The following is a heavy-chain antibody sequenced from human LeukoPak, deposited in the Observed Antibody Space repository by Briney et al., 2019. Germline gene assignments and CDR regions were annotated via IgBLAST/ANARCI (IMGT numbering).Heavy chain of an antibody. J-gene: IGHJ4*02. CDR2: TYYRSKWYN. Sequence: RSQTLSLTCAISGDSVSSNSAAWNWIRQSPSRGLEWLGRTYYRSKWYNDYAVSVKSRITINPDTSKNQFSLQLNSVTPEDTAVYYCATAGDTANGGECFEYWGQGTLVTVSS. D-gene: IGHD5-18*01. CDR3: ATAGDTANGGECFEY. CDR1: GDSVSSNSAA. V-gene: IGHV6-1*01.